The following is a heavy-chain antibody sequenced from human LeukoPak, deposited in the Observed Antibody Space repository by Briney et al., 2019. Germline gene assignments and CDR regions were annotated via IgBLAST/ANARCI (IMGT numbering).Heavy chain of an antibody. CDR1: GFTFSNYA. D-gene: IGHD6-19*01. CDR3: AKDRVAGTRAFDI. CDR2: ITTGGGST. V-gene: IGHV3-23*01. J-gene: IGHJ3*02. Sequence: GGSLRLSCAASGFTFSNYAMDWVRQAPGKGLEWVSAITTGGGSTFYADSVKGRFTISRDDSKNTLYLQMNSLRAEDTAEYYCAKDRVAGTRAFDIWGQGTMVTVSS.